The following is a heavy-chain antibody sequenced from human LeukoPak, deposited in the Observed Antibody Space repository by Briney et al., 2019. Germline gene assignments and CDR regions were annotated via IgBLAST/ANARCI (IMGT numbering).Heavy chain of an antibody. CDR2: IYWDDDK. CDR1: GFSLSTSGVG. D-gene: IGHD6-13*01. Sequence: SGPTLVKPTQTLTLTCTCSGFSLSTSGVGVGWIRQPPGKALEWLALIYWDDDKRYSPSLKSRLTITKDTSKNQVVLTMTNMDPVDTATYYCAHRPFYSSSWYTDAFDIWGQGTMVTVSS. J-gene: IGHJ3*02. CDR3: AHRPFYSSSWYTDAFDI. V-gene: IGHV2-5*02.